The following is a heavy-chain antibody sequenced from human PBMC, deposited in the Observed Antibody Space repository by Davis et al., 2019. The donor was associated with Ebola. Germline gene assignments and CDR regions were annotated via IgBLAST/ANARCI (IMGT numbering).Heavy chain of an antibody. V-gene: IGHV3-73*01. CDR2: IRSKANSYAT. CDR3: ARLHDYGDFYYYYGMDV. J-gene: IGHJ6*02. D-gene: IGHD4-17*01. CDR1: GFTFSGSA. Sequence: GESLKISCAASGFTFSGSAMHWVRQASGKGLEWVGRIRSKANSYATAYAASVKGRFTISRDNSKNTLYLQMNSLRAEDTALYHCARLHDYGDFYYYYGMDVWGQGTTVTVSS.